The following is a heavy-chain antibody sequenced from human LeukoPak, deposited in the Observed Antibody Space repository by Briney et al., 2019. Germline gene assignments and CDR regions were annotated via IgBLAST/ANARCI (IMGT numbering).Heavy chain of an antibody. CDR1: GYTFSGYY. V-gene: IGHV1-2*02. Sequence: ASVKVSCKASGYTFSGYYMHWVRQALGQGLEWMGWINPNSGGTNYAQKFQGRVTMTRDTSISTAYMELSRLRSDDTAVYYCARGYPLSTTAAGTYFQHWGQGTLVTVSS. CDR3: ARGYPLSTTAAGTYFQH. J-gene: IGHJ1*01. CDR2: INPNSGGT. D-gene: IGHD6-13*01.